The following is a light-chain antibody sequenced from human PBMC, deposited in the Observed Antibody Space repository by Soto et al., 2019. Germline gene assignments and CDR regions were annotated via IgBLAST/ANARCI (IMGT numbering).Light chain of an antibody. V-gene: IGLV2-14*01. CDR2: EVG. J-gene: IGLJ7*01. CDR3: SSHTSTSTGV. Sequence: QSVLTQPASVSGSPGQSITISCTGTSSDIGDYNYVSWYQQHPGKAPKLIIFEVGDRPSGVSNRFSGSKSGYTASLTISGLQAEDEADYYCSSHTSTSTGVFGAGTQLTVL. CDR1: SSDIGDYNY.